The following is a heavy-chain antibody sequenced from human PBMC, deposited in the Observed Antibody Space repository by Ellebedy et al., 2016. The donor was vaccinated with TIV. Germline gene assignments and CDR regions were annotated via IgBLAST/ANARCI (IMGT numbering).Heavy chain of an antibody. CDR1: GFTFGNYA. CDR2: LTGSGGGT. Sequence: GGSLRLXXAASGFTFGNYAMPWVRQAPGKGLEWVSSLTGSGGGTYYADSVKGRFTISRDNSKNTLYLQVNSLRAEDTAVYYCARDAKRGGIDFWGQGTLVTVSP. CDR3: ARDAKRGGIDF. J-gene: IGHJ4*02. V-gene: IGHV3-23*01. D-gene: IGHD3-10*01.